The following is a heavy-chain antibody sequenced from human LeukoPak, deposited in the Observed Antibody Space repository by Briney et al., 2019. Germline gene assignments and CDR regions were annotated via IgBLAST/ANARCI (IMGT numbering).Heavy chain of an antibody. J-gene: IGHJ4*02. CDR2: ITPKSGGR. CDR1: GYTFTDYY. V-gene: IGHV1-2*02. D-gene: IGHD2-2*01. CDR3: ATGERLGPAAMWFVY. Sequence: ASVTVSSKASGYTFTDYYMQWVRQATGQGLEWMGWITPKSGGRSYAQRFQGRVTMTRDTSISTADMELSRLRSDDTAVYYCATGERLGPAAMWFVYWGQGTLVTVSS.